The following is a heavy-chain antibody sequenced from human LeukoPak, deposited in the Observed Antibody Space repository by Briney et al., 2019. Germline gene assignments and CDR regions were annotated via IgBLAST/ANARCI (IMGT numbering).Heavy chain of an antibody. CDR2: IIPIFGTA. V-gene: IGHV1-69*06. CDR1: GGTFSSYA. J-gene: IGHJ3*02. Sequence: SVKVSCKASGGTFSSYAISWVRQAPGQGLERMGGIIPIFGTANYAQKFQGRVTITADKSTSTAYMELSSLRSEDTAVYYCARYMTAVVVTAIQREDDAFDIWGQGTMVTVSS. D-gene: IGHD2-21*02. CDR3: ARYMTAVVVTAIQREDDAFDI.